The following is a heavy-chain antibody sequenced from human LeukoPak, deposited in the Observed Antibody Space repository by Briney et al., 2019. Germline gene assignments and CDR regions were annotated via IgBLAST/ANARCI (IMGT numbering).Heavy chain of an antibody. CDR1: GFTFSNAW. D-gene: IGHD3-22*01. CDR3: ARVRKSDYYDSSGPL. Sequence: GGSLRLSCAASGFTFSNAWMSWVRQAPGKGLEWVGRIKSKTDGGTTDYAAPVKGRFTISRDNAKNSLYLQMNSLRAEDTAVYYCARVRKSDYYDSSGPLWGQGTLVTVSS. V-gene: IGHV3-15*01. J-gene: IGHJ4*02. CDR2: IKSKTDGGTT.